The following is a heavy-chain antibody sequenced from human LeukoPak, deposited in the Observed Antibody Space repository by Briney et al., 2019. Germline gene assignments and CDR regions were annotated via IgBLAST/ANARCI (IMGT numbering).Heavy chain of an antibody. V-gene: IGHV3-15*01. D-gene: IGHD1-1*01. CDR3: TTNNWSDY. Sequence: PGGSLRLSCAASGFTSNNAWMTWVRQAPGKGLEWVGRIKSKDDGGTTDYAAPVKGRFTISRDDSKNTVYLQMNSLKTEDTAVYYCTTNNWSDYWGQGTLVTVSS. J-gene: IGHJ4*02. CDR2: IKSKDDGGTT. CDR1: GFTSNNAW.